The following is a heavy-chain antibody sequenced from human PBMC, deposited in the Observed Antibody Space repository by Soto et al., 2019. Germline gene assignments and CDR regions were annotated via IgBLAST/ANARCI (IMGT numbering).Heavy chain of an antibody. CDR1: GYTFTSYA. CDR3: ASEFLGYCSGGSCPFDY. Sequence: QVQLVQSGAEVKKPGASAKVSCKASGYTFTSYAMHWVRQAPGQRLEWMGWINAGNGNTKYSQKFQGRVTITRDTSASTAYMELSSLRSEDTAVYYCASEFLGYCSGGSCPFDYWGQGTLVTVSS. CDR2: INAGNGNT. V-gene: IGHV1-3*01. J-gene: IGHJ4*02. D-gene: IGHD2-15*01.